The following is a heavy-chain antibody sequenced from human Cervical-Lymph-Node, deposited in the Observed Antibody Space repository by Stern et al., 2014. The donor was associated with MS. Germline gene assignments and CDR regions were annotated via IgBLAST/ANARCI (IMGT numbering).Heavy chain of an antibody. Sequence: VQLVQSGGGLVQPGGSLRLSCEASGYTFSTYWMHWVRQVPGKGLVWVSRINTDGTSTTYADSVKGRFTISRDNAKNTLYLQMNSLRAEDTAVYYCARDRVITFGGNDHWGQGTLVTVSS. V-gene: IGHV3-74*01. CDR1: GYTFSTYW. CDR3: ARDRVITFGGNDH. CDR2: INTDGTST. J-gene: IGHJ4*02. D-gene: IGHD3-16*01.